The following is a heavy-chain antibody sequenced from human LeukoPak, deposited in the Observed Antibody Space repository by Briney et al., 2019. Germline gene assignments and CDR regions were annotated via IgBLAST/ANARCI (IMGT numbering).Heavy chain of an antibody. V-gene: IGHV3-23*01. CDR1: GFTFSSYA. CDR2: IRGSGGST. J-gene: IGHJ4*02. Sequence: PGGSLTLSCAASGFTFSSYAMSWVRQAPGKGREWVSPIRGSGGSTYYADSVKGRFTISRDNSKNTLYLQMHSLRAEDTAVYYCAKVTDYYGSGSYPYDYWGRGTLVTVSS. D-gene: IGHD3-10*01. CDR3: AKVTDYYGSGSYPYDY.